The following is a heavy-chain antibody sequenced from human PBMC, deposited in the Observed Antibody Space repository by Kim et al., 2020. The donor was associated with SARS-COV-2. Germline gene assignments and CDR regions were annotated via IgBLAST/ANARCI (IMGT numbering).Heavy chain of an antibody. Sequence: GGSLRLSRIVSEITLSDAWMSWVRQASGKGLEWVGRIKSKTDGGTTDFAAPVKGRFSISRDDSKNTFYLQMDRLKIEDTALYYCSAGGPTTSRYWGRGTLVTVSS. V-gene: IGHV3-15*01. J-gene: IGHJ4*02. CDR1: EITLSDAW. CDR2: IKSKTDGGTT. CDR3: SAGGPTTSRY. D-gene: IGHD1-1*01.